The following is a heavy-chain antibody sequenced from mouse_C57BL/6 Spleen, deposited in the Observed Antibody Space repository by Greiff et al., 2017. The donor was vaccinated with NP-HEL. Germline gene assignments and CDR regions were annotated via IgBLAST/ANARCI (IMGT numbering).Heavy chain of an antibody. Sequence: VQLKESGAELVRPGSSVKMSCKTSGYTFTSYGINWVKQRPGQGLEWIGYIYIGNGYTEYNEKFKGKATLTSDTSSSTAYMQLSSLTSEDSAIYFCARPHYYGKGGTAMDYWGQGTSVTVSS. CDR3: ARPHYYGKGGTAMDY. CDR1: GYTFTSYG. CDR2: IYIGNGYT. D-gene: IGHD1-2*01. J-gene: IGHJ4*01. V-gene: IGHV1-58*01.